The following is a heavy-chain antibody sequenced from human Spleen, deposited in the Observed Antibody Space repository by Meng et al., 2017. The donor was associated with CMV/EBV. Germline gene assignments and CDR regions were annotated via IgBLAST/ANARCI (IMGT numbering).Heavy chain of an antibody. Sequence: ASVKVSCKASGYTFTSYDINWVRQAPGQGLEWMGWINPHSGDTNYAQRFQGRVTMTRDTSITAAYMELTRLRSDDTALYYCARNSGQNYYYGLDVWGQGTTVTVSS. CDR3: ARNSGQNYYYGLDV. J-gene: IGHJ6*01. CDR1: GYTFTSYD. V-gene: IGHV1-2*02. CDR2: INPHSGDT. D-gene: IGHD5-12*01.